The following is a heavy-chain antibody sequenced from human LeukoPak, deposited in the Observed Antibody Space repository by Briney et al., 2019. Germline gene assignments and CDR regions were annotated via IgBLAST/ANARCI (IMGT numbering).Heavy chain of an antibody. CDR1: GFTFSSYS. V-gene: IGHV3-21*01. J-gene: IGHJ4*02. CDR3: ARDQPDYYDSSGYLYYFDY. D-gene: IGHD3-22*01. Sequence: PGGSLRLSCAASGFTFSSYSMNWVRQAPGKGLEWVSSISSSSSYIYYADSVKGRFTISRDNAKNSLYLQMNSLRAEDTAVYYCARDQPDYYDSSGYLYYFDYWGQGTLVTVSS. CDR2: ISSSSSYI.